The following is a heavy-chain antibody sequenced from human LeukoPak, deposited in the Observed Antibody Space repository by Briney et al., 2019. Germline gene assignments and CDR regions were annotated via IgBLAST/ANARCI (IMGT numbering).Heavy chain of an antibody. V-gene: IGHV4-34*01. CDR3: ARNVGYYYGSGSYRDY. J-gene: IGHJ4*02. CDR2: INHTGST. D-gene: IGHD3-10*01. Sequence: SETLSLTCAVYGGSFSGYYWSWIRQPPGKGLEWIGEINHTGSTNYNPSLKSRVTISVDTSKNQFSLKLSSVTAADTAVYYCARNVGYYYGSGSYRDYWGQGTLVTVSS. CDR1: GGSFSGYY.